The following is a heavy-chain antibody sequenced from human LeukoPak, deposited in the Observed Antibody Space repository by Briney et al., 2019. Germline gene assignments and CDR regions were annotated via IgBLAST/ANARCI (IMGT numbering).Heavy chain of an antibody. D-gene: IGHD6-19*01. V-gene: IGHV3-23*01. J-gene: IGHJ3*02. CDR2: ISGSGGST. CDR3: ARGRVAVDAFDI. CDR1: GFTFSSYA. Sequence: GGSLRLSCAASGFTFSSYAMSWVRQAPGKGLEWVSAISGSGGSTYYADSVKGRFTISRDNSKNTLYLQMNSLRAEDTAVYYCARGRVAVDAFDIWGQGTMVTVSS.